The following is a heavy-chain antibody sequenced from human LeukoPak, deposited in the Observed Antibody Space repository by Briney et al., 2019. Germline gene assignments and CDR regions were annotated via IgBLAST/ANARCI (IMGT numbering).Heavy chain of an antibody. CDR2: IKQDGSEK. Sequence: PGGSLRLSCAASGFTFSSYWMSWVRQAPGKGLEWVANIKQDGSEKYYVDSVKGRFTISRDNAKNSLYLQMNSLRAEDTAVYYCAREVGAFGGDPDAFDIWGQGTMVTVSS. CDR3: AREVGAFGGDPDAFDI. V-gene: IGHV3-7*01. CDR1: GFTFSSYW. D-gene: IGHD3-16*01. J-gene: IGHJ3*02.